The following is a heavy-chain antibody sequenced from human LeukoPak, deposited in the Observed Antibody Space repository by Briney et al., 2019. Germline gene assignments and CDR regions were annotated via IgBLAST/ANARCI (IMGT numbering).Heavy chain of an antibody. D-gene: IGHD1-26*01. CDR3: AKSVGFSRMGVDS. Sequence: GDSLRLSCAASGFTFSSYAMSWVREAPGKGLEWVSGINNSGGPTYYADSVTGRYTISRDNSKNTLYLQRDSLRAEDTAGYYCAKSVGFSRMGVDSWGQGTLVTVSS. CDR1: GFTFSSYA. J-gene: IGHJ4*02. V-gene: IGHV3-23*01. CDR2: INNSGGPT.